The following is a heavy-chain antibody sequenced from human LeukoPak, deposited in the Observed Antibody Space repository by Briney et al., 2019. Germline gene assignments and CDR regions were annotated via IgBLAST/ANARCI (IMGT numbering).Heavy chain of an antibody. J-gene: IGHJ4*02. D-gene: IGHD3-10*01. CDR3: CRYYGSGSYYGFDY. CDR2: IYHSGST. CDR1: GGSISSGGYY. V-gene: IGHV4-30-2*01. Sequence: PSQTLSLTCTVSGGSISSGGYYWSWIRQPPGKGLEWIGYIYHSGSTYYNPSLKSRVTISVDRSKNQFSLKLSSVTAADTAVYYCCRYYGSGSYYGFDYWGQGTLVTVSS.